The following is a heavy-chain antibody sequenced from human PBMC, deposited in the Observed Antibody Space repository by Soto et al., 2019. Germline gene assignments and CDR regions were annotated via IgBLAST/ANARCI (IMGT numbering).Heavy chain of an antibody. CDR1: GFTFRSNA. V-gene: IGHV3-23*01. J-gene: IGHJ4*02. D-gene: IGHD2-21*01. Sequence: GGSLRLSCAVSGFTFRSNAMSWVRQAPGKGLEWVSTISGSGGSTYYADSVKGRFTISRDKSKNTLYLQMNSLRAEDTAVYYCAKGRYSGFDYWGQGTLVTVSS. CDR3: AKGRYSGFDY. CDR2: ISGSGGST.